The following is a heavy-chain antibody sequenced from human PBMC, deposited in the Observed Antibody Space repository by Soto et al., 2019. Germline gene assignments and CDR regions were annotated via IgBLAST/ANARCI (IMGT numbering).Heavy chain of an antibody. CDR3: AGNKDYGDYVRAFDV. D-gene: IGHD4-17*01. J-gene: IGHJ3*01. CDR2: IWSAGTNQ. Sequence: QVQLVESGGGVVQPGRSLRLSCTASGFTFNDYAMHWVRQTPGKGLEWVALIWSAGTNQYYTDSVEGRFTISRDNSKNTLYLQMTTLIVEDTAVFYCAGNKDYGDYVRAFDVWGQGTMVTVSS. CDR1: GFTFNDYA. V-gene: IGHV3-33*01.